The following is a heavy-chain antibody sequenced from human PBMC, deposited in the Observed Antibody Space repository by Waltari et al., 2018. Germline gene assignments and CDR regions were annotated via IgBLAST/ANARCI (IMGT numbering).Heavy chain of an antibody. J-gene: IGHJ4*02. CDR1: GGSFSDYY. V-gene: IGHV4-34*01. D-gene: IGHD2-15*01. CDR2: INHSGST. CDR3: ARAYCSGGSCYSDSAVDH. Sequence: QLQLQQWGAGLLKPSETLSLTCAVYGGSFSDYYWSWIRQPPGKGLEWIGEINHSGSTNYNPSLKSRVTISVDTSKNQFSLKLSSVTAADTAVYYCARAYCSGGSCYSDSAVDHWGQGTLVTVSS.